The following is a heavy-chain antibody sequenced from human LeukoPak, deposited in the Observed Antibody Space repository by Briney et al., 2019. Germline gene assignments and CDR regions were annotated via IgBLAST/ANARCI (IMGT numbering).Heavy chain of an antibody. D-gene: IGHD2-2*01. J-gene: IGHJ6*02. CDR3: ARALGDQPNFSYGLDV. CDR1: GFTFSSYS. CDR2: ISSSSRYS. V-gene: IGHV3-21*01. Sequence: LGGSLRLSCAASGFTFSSYSMNWVRQAPGKGLEWVSSISSSSRYSYHADSVKGRFTISRDNAENSLHLQLNSLRAEDTAVYYCARALGDQPNFSYGLDVWGQGTTVTVSS.